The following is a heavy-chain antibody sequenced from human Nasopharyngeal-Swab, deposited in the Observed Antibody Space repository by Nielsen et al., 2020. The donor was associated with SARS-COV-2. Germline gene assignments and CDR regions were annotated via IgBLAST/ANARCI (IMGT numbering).Heavy chain of an antibody. CDR3: ARDGVTIFGVVGYYYYMDV. D-gene: IGHD3-3*01. V-gene: IGHV3-21*01. CDR2: ISSSSSYI. Sequence: GESLKISCAASGFIFSSYSMNWVRQAPGKGLEWVSSISSSSSYIYYADSVKGRFTISRDNAKNSLYLQMNSLRAEDTAVYYCARDGVTIFGVVGYYYYMDVWGKGTTVTVSS. J-gene: IGHJ6*03. CDR1: GFIFSSYS.